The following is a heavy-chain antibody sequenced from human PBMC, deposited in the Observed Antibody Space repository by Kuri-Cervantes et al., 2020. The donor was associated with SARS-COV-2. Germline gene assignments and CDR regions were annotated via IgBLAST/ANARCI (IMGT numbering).Heavy chain of an antibody. CDR1: GFTFGDYA. D-gene: IGHD2-8*01. CDR3: TRSDLQMVSRDY. J-gene: IGHJ4*02. V-gene: IGHV3-49*03. Sequence: GESLKISCTASGFTFGDYAMSWFRQAPGKGLEWVGFIRSKAYGGTTEYAASVKGRFTISRDDSKSIAYLQMNSLKTEDTAVYYCTRSDLQMVSRDYWGQGTLVTVSS. CDR2: IRSKAYGGTT.